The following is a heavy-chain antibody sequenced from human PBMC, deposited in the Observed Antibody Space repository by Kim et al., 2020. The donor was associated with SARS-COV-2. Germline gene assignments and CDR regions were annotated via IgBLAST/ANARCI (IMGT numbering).Heavy chain of an antibody. CDR1: GFTFSSYG. CDR3: AKDLWSEPSEGDY. Sequence: GGSLRLSCAASGFTFSSYGMHWVRQAPGKGLEWVAVISYDGSNKYYADPVKGRFTISRDNSKNTLYLQMNSLRAEDTAVYYCAKDLWSEPSEGDYWGQGTMVTVSS. D-gene: IGHD3-16*01. V-gene: IGHV3-30*18. J-gene: IGHJ4*02. CDR2: ISYDGSNK.